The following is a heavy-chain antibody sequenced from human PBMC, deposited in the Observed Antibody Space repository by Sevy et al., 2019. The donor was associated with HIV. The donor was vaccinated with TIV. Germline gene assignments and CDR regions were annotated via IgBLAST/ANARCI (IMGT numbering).Heavy chain of an antibody. Sequence: ASVKVSCKASGFTFSSSAVQWVRQARGQRLEWIGWIVVGSGNTDYAQKFQGRVTITRDMSTPTAHLELSSLTSDDTAVYYCAAEDMSRFEGPLRVFDMWGQGTMVTVSS. CDR2: IVVGSGNT. CDR3: AAEDMSRFEGPLRVFDM. V-gene: IGHV1-58*01. D-gene: IGHD3-16*01. J-gene: IGHJ3*02. CDR1: GFTFSSSA.